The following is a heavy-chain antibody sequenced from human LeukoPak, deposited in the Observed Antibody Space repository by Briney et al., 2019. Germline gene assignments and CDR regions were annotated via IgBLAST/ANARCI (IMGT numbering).Heavy chain of an antibody. V-gene: IGHV3-74*01. Sequence: GGSLRLSCAASGFTFSNYWMHWVRQAPGKGLVWVSVISSDGTTTAYADSVKGRFTISRDNSKNSLYLQMNSVRPEDTAIYYCAKSRAPTADPDAFDIWGQGTLVTVSS. CDR2: ISSDGTTT. J-gene: IGHJ3*02. CDR1: GFTFSNYW. CDR3: AKSRAPTADPDAFDI.